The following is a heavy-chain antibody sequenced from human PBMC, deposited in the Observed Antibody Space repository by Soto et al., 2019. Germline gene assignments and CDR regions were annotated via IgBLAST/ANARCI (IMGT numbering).Heavy chain of an antibody. Sequence: SVKVSCKASGGTFSSYAISWVRQAPGQGLEWMGGIIPIFGTANYAQKFQGRVTITAGESTSTAYMELSSLRSEDTAVYYCARGGYSYGLYYYYGMDVWGQGTTVTVSS. V-gene: IGHV1-69*13. D-gene: IGHD5-18*01. J-gene: IGHJ6*02. CDR1: GGTFSSYA. CDR3: ARGGYSYGLYYYYGMDV. CDR2: IIPIFGTA.